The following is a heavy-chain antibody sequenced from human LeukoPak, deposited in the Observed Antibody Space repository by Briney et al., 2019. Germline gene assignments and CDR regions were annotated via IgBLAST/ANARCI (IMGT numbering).Heavy chain of an antibody. CDR1: GYTSTGYY. J-gene: IGHJ6*03. CDR3: ARDRFYSSSDSPSYYMDV. D-gene: IGHD6-13*01. CDR2: INPNSGGT. Sequence: ASVKVSCKASGYTSTGYYMHWVRQAPGQGLEWMGWINPNSGGTNYAQKFQGRVTMTRDTSISTAYMELSRLRSDDTAVYYCARDRFYSSSDSPSYYMDVWGKGTTVTVSS. V-gene: IGHV1-2*02.